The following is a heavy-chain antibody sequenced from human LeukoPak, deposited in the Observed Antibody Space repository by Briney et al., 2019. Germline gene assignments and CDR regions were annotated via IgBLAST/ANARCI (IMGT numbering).Heavy chain of an antibody. D-gene: IGHD4-23*01. CDR2: INSDGSST. Sequence: PGGSLRLSCAASGFTFSSYWMHCVRQAPGKGLVWVSLINSDGSSTSYADSVKGRFTISRDNAKNTLYLQMNSLRAEDTAVYYCASWAVVTSEFDYWGQGTLVTVSS. J-gene: IGHJ4*02. CDR1: GFTFSSYW. CDR3: ASWAVVTSEFDY. V-gene: IGHV3-74*01.